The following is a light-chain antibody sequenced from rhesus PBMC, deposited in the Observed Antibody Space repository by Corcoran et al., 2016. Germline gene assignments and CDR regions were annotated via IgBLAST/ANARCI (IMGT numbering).Light chain of an antibody. Sequence: DIQMTQSPSSLSASVGDTVTITCRASQGISSWLAWYQQKQGKAPKLLIYKASSLKSGVPSRLSGRGSGTDFTLTISSLQSEDFATYYCQQYSSRPHSFGQGTKVEVK. CDR2: KAS. CDR3: QQYSSRPHS. V-gene: IGKV1-22*01. J-gene: IGKJ2*01. CDR1: QGISSW.